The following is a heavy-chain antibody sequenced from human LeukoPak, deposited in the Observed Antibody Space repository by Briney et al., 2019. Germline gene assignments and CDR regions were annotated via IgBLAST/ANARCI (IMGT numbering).Heavy chain of an antibody. Sequence: ASVKVSCKASGYTFTGYYMHWVRQAPGQGLEWMGWINPNSGGTNYAQKFQGRVTMTRDTSISTAYMELSRLRSDGTAVYDCAVAYCSSTSCYTGGDYGMDVWGQGTTVTVSS. V-gene: IGHV1-2*02. CDR1: GYTFTGYY. J-gene: IGHJ6*02. CDR2: INPNSGGT. CDR3: AVAYCSSTSCYTGGDYGMDV. D-gene: IGHD2-2*02.